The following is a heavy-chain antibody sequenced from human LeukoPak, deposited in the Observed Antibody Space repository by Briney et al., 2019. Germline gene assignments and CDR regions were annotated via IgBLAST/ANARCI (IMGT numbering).Heavy chain of an antibody. J-gene: IGHJ4*02. Sequence: SETLSLTCTVSGYSISSGYYWGWIRQPPGKGLGWIGSIYHSGSTYYNPSLKSRATISVDTSKNQFSLKLSSVTAADTAVYYCARSYYYGSSGYYIYYFDYWGQGTLVTVSP. V-gene: IGHV4-38-2*02. CDR1: GYSISSGYY. CDR3: ARSYYYGSSGYYIYYFDY. D-gene: IGHD3-22*01. CDR2: IYHSGST.